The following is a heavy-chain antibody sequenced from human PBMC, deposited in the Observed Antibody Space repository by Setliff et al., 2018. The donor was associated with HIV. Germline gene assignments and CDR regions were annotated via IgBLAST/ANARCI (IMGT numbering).Heavy chain of an antibody. V-gene: IGHV4-4*08. Sequence: PSEALSLTCTVSSASISGYYWSLIRQTPGKGLEWIGSIHGDGTTNHNPFLKSRVTISLDTPMNHFSLNLHSVTAADTAVYYCAGEGTHTRWQVEDSFHIWGEGTMVTVSS. D-gene: IGHD2-2*01. CDR3: AGEGTHTRWQVEDSFHI. CDR2: IHGDGTT. CDR1: SASISGYY. J-gene: IGHJ3*02.